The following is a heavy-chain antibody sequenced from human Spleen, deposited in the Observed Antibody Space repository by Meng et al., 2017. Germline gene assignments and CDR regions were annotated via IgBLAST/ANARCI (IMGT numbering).Heavy chain of an antibody. CDR1: GGSINTYY. CDR3: ARDGAIGDY. V-gene: IGHV4-38-2*02. CDR2: IYHSGST. J-gene: IGHJ4*02. D-gene: IGHD3-16*01. Sequence: ESLKISCTVSGGSINTYYWSWIRQPPGKGLEWIGSIYHSGSTYYNPSLKSRVTISIDTSKKQFSLKLSSVTAADTAVYYCARDGAIGDYWGQGTLVTVSS.